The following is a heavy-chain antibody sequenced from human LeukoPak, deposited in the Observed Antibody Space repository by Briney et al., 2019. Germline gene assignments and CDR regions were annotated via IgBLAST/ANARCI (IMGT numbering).Heavy chain of an antibody. Sequence: GGSLRLSCAASGFSFSDYYMSWIRQAPGKGLEWVSYISSRSNTIYYADSVKGRFTISRDNAKNSLFLQMNSLRAEDTAVYYCVREGYNFDFWGQGTLVTVSS. V-gene: IGHV3-11*04. CDR3: VREGYNFDF. CDR2: ISSRSNTI. CDR1: GFSFSDYY. J-gene: IGHJ4*02. D-gene: IGHD5-18*01.